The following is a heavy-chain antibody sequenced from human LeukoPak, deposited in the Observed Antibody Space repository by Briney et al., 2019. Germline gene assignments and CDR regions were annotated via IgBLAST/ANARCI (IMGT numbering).Heavy chain of an antibody. CDR2: INQSGST. V-gene: IGHV4-34*01. D-gene: IGHD3-10*01. CDR1: GGSFSGYY. CDR3: ARGMVRGVSVAYY. Sequence: SETLSLTCAVYGGSFSGYYWSWIRQPPGKGLEWIGEINQSGSTNYNPSLKSRVTISVDTSKNQFSLNLSSVTAADTALYYCARGMVRGVSVAYYWGQGTLVTVSS. J-gene: IGHJ4*02.